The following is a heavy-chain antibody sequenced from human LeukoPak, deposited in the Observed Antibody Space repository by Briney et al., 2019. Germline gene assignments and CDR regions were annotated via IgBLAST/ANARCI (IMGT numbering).Heavy chain of an antibody. CDR3: AKTLQPGSSTFAYFDY. D-gene: IGHD4-11*01. CDR1: GFTFSSYG. V-gene: IGHV3-30*18. J-gene: IGHJ4*02. CDR2: ISYDGSNK. Sequence: PGRSLRLSCAASGFTFSSYGMHWVRQAPGKGLEWVAVISYDGSNKYYADSVKGRFTISRDNSKNTLYLQMNSLRAEDTAVYYCAKTLQPGSSTFAYFDYWGQGTLVTVSS.